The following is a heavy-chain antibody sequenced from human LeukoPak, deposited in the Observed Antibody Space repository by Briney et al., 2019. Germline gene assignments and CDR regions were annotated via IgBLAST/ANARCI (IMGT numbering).Heavy chain of an antibody. D-gene: IGHD6-6*01. V-gene: IGHV4-59*01. CDR1: GGSISNYY. J-gene: IGHJ6*03. CDR2: IYYSGST. Sequence: SETLSLTCTVSGGSISNYYWSWIRQPPGKGLEWIGYIYYSGSTKYNPSLKSRVTISVDTSKNQFSLRLSSVTAADTAVYYCARDWGVSARPGYMDVWGKGTTVTVSS. CDR3: ARDWGVSARPGYMDV.